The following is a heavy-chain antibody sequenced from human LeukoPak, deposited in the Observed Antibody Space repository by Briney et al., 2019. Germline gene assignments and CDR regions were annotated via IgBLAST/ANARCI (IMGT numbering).Heavy chain of an antibody. CDR1: GFTFSSYW. Sequence: GGSLRLSCAASGFTFSSYWMHWVRQAPGKGLVWVSRIDSDGSSTNYADSVKGRFTISRDNVKNTLYLQMNSLRAEDTAVYFCAKGQYGSGSYPFDYWGQGTLVTVSS. V-gene: IGHV3-74*01. J-gene: IGHJ4*02. CDR3: AKGQYGSGSYPFDY. D-gene: IGHD3-10*01. CDR2: IDSDGSST.